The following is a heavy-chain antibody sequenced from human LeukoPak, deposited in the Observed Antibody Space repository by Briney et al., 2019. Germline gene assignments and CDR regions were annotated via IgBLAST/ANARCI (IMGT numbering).Heavy chain of an antibody. J-gene: IGHJ6*03. D-gene: IGHD3-10*01. CDR3: ARGTGSYYYYYMDV. CDR1: GYTFTSYG. CDR2: VNPNSGGT. Sequence: GASVKVSCKASGYTFTSYGISWVRQAPGQGLEWMGWVNPNSGGTNYAQKFQGRVTMTTDTSISTAYMELSRLRSDDTAVYYCARGTGSYYYYYMDVWGKGTTVTVSS. V-gene: IGHV1-2*02.